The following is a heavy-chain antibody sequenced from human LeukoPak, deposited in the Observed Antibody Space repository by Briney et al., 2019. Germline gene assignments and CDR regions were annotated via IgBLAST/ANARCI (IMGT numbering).Heavy chain of an antibody. CDR2: FDPEDGET. Sequence: ASVKVSCKVSGYTLTELSMHWVRQAPGKGLEWMGGFDPEDGETIYAQKFQGRVTMTEDTSTDTAYMELSSLRSEDTAVYYCATDPQESTGTPRDAFDIWGQGTMVTVSS. CDR1: GYTLTELS. D-gene: IGHD5/OR15-5a*01. V-gene: IGHV1-24*01. J-gene: IGHJ3*02. CDR3: ATDPQESTGTPRDAFDI.